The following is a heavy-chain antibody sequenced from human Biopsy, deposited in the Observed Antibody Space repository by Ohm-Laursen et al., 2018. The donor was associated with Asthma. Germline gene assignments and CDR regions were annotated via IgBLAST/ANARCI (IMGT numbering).Heavy chain of an antibody. CDR3: ARAAITGIRGWFDP. D-gene: IGHD1-20*01. CDR1: GGSISSDY. CDR2: IDQSGYT. V-gene: IGHV4-34*01. J-gene: IGHJ5*02. Sequence: SETLSLTCTVSGGSISSDYWNWIRQPPGKGLEWIGEIDQSGYTNYNPSLKSRVTISADTSKNQFHLNLSSVTAADTAVYFCARAAITGIRGWFDPWGQGTQVTASS.